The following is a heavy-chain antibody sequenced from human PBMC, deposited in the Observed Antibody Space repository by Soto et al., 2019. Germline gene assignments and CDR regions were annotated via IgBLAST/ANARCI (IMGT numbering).Heavy chain of an antibody. CDR2: ISYDGRNQ. J-gene: IGHJ4*02. V-gene: IGHV3-30*18. Sequence: QVQLVESGGGVVQPGRSLRLSCAASGFTFSSYGMHWVRQAPGKGLEWVAVISYDGRNQYYADSVKGRFTISRDNSKNTLYLQMNSLRAEDTDVYSCAKAEATYCSGGTCYWAFLAYWGQGTLVTVSS. CDR3: AKAEATYCSGGTCYWAFLAY. D-gene: IGHD2-15*01. CDR1: GFTFSSYG.